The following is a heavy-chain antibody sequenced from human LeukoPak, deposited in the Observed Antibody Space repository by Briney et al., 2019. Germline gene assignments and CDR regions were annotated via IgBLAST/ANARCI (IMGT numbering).Heavy chain of an antibody. CDR3: ARGRWLSWDPDAFDI. V-gene: IGHV1-69*13. CDR1: GGTFSSYA. D-gene: IGHD3-22*01. CDR2: IIPIFGTA. Sequence: SVKVSCKASGGTFSSYAISWVRQAPGQGLEWMGGIIPIFGTANYAQKFQGRVTITADESTSTAYMELSSLRSEDTAVYYCARGRWLSWDPDAFDIWGQRTMVTVSS. J-gene: IGHJ3*02.